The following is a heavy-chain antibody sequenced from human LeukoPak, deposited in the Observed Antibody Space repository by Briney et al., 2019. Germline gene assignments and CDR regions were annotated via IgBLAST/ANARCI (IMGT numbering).Heavy chain of an antibody. Sequence: SETLSLTCAVYGGSFSGYYWSWIRQPPGKGLEWIGEINQRRNTNYNPSLKSRVTISIDASKNQFSLKLSSVTAADTAVYYCARHGWHAWYFDLWGRGTLVTVSS. CDR2: INQRRNT. V-gene: IGHV4-34*01. J-gene: IGHJ2*01. D-gene: IGHD6-19*01. CDR1: GGSFSGYY. CDR3: ARHGWHAWYFDL.